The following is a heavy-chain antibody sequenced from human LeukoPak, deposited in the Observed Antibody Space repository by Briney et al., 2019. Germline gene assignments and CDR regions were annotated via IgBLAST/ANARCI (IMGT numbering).Heavy chain of an antibody. J-gene: IGHJ5*02. Sequence: RASVKVSCKASGYTFTSYAMNWVRQAPGQGLEWMGWINPNSGGTNYAQKFQGRVTMTRDTSISTAYMELSRLRSDDTAVYYCARDSPYYYDSSGYYAPYNWFDPWGQGTLVTVSS. CDR2: INPNSGGT. CDR3: ARDSPYYYDSSGYYAPYNWFDP. CDR1: GYTFTSYA. D-gene: IGHD3-22*01. V-gene: IGHV1-2*02.